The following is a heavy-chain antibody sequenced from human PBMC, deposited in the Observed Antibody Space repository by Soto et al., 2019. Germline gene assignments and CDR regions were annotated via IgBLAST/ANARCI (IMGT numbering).Heavy chain of an antibody. CDR1: GFTFSSYG. CDR2: IWYDGSNK. CDR3: AREPDSSGYYYAPQFDY. D-gene: IGHD3-22*01. Sequence: ESGGGVVQPGRSLRLSCAASGFTFSSYGMHWVRQAPGKGLEWVAVIWYDGSNKYYADSVKGRFTISRDNSKNTLYLQMNSLRAEDTAVYYCAREPDSSGYYYAPQFDYWGQGTLVTVSS. J-gene: IGHJ4*02. V-gene: IGHV3-33*01.